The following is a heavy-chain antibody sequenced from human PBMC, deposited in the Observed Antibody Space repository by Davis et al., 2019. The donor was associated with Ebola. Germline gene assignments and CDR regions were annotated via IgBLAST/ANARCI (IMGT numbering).Heavy chain of an antibody. D-gene: IGHD3-22*01. V-gene: IGHV4-31*03. Sequence: PSETLSLTCTVSGCSISRGGSYWTWIRQHPGKGLEWIGYLYSSGSPYYKPSLKSRVTISLDTSKNQFSLNLYSVTAADTAVYYCARDLRYDSSGYDYYFYMDVWGKGTTVTVSS. CDR1: GCSISRGGSY. CDR2: LYSSGSP. J-gene: IGHJ6*03. CDR3: ARDLRYDSSGYDYYFYMDV.